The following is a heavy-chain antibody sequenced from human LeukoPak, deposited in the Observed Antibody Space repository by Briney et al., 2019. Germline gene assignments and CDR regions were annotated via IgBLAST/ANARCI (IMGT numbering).Heavy chain of an antibody. CDR2: ISYDGSNK. Sequence: PGGSLRLSCAASGFTFSSYGMHWVRQAPGKGLEWVAVISYDGSNKYYADSVKGRFTISRDNSKNTLYLQMNSLRAEDTAVYYCAKLSGSESQGYFDYWGQGTLVTVSS. CDR1: GFTFSSYG. D-gene: IGHD1-26*01. J-gene: IGHJ4*02. V-gene: IGHV3-30*18. CDR3: AKLSGSESQGYFDY.